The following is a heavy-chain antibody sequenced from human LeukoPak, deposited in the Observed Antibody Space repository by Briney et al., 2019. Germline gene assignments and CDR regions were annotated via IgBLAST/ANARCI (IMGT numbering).Heavy chain of an antibody. CDR3: ASTVYYDSSGYYLDY. Sequence: SETLSLTCTVSGGSISSYYWSWIRQPPGKGLEWIGYIYYSGSTNYSPSLKSRVTISVDTSKNQFSLKLSSVTAADTAVYYCASTVYYDSSGYYLDYWGQGTLVTVSS. CDR1: GGSISSYY. D-gene: IGHD3-22*01. J-gene: IGHJ4*02. V-gene: IGHV4-59*01. CDR2: IYYSGST.